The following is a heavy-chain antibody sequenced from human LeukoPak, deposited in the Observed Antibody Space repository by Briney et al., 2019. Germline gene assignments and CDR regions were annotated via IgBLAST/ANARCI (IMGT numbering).Heavy chain of an antibody. V-gene: IGHV3-30*02. CDR2: IRYDGSNK. J-gene: IGHJ4*02. Sequence: PGRSLRLSCAASGFTFSSYGMHWVRQAPGKGLEWVAFIRYDGSNKYYADSVKGRFTISRDNSKNTLYLQMNSLRAEDTAVYYCAREGMVYASDYWGQGTLVTVSS. CDR3: AREGMVYASDY. D-gene: IGHD2-8*01. CDR1: GFTFSSYG.